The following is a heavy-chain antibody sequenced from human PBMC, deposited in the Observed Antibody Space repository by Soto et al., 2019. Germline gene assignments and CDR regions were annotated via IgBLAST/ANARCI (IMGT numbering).Heavy chain of an antibody. V-gene: IGHV2-5*02. CDR3: AHIDPEIVTVGGHGGFDY. CDR2: IYWDDDK. J-gene: IGHJ4*02. CDR1: GFSLTSGVG. Sequence: QITLKESGPPLVRPPQTLTLTCTFSGFSLTSGVGVGWIRQPPGKALEWLALIYWDDDKRYSPSLKNRLTITNDTSKKQVVLTMTNVGPVDTATYFCAHIDPEIVTVGGHGGFDYWGQGTLVTVSS. D-gene: IGHD5-12*01.